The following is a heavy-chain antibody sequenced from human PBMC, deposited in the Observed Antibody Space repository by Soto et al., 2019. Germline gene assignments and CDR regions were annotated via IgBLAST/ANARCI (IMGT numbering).Heavy chain of an antibody. Sequence: PSETLSLTCAVSGGSISSGGYSWSWIRQPPGKGLEWIGYIYHSGSTYYNPSLKSRVTISVDRSKNQFSLKLSSVTAADTAVYYCAREGATTIFDYWGQGTLVTVSS. V-gene: IGHV4-30-2*01. J-gene: IGHJ4*02. CDR2: IYHSGST. D-gene: IGHD1-26*01. CDR3: AREGATTIFDY. CDR1: GGSISSGGYS.